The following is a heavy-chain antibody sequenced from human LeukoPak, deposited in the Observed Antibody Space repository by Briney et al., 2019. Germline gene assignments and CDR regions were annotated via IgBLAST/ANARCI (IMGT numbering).Heavy chain of an antibody. CDR1: GYTFTSYY. Sequence: GASVKVSCKASGYTFTSYYMHWVRQAPGQGLEWMGIINPSGGSTSYAQKFQDRVTMTRDTSTSTVYMELSSLRSEDTAVYYCARAQQQLVPNYYYYYYMDVWGKGTTVTVSS. CDR3: ARAQQQLVPNYYYYYYMDV. J-gene: IGHJ6*03. V-gene: IGHV1-46*01. D-gene: IGHD6-13*01. CDR2: INPSGGST.